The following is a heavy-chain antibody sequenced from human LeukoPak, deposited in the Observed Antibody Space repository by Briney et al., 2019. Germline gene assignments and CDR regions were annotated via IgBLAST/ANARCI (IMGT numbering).Heavy chain of an antibody. Sequence: GGSLRLSCAASGFTFSSYGMHWVRQAPGKGLEWVAFIRYDGSNKYYADSVKGRFTISRDNSKNTLYLQMNSLRAEDTTVYYCAKKGSGWYYAFDIWGQGTMVTVSS. CDR3: AKKGSGWYYAFDI. D-gene: IGHD6-19*01. CDR2: IRYDGSNK. J-gene: IGHJ3*02. V-gene: IGHV3-30*02. CDR1: GFTFSSYG.